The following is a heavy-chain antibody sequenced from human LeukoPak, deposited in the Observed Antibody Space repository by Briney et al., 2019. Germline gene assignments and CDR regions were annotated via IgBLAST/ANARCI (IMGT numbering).Heavy chain of an antibody. CDR3: ARDSTYYYDSGSSGPHYFDN. Sequence: PGGSLRLSCAASGFSFSNYAMHWVRQAPGKGLEWVSVISSSGTYEYYADSVKGRFTISRDNSKNTLYLQLNSLRAEDTAVYYCARDSTYYYDSGSSGPHYFDNWGQGTLVTVSS. D-gene: IGHD3-10*01. V-gene: IGHV3-30*01. CDR2: ISSSGTYE. CDR1: GFSFSNYA. J-gene: IGHJ4*02.